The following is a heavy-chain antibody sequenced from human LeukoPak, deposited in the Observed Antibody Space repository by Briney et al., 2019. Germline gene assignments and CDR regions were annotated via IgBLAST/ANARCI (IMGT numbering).Heavy chain of an antibody. CDR1: GFTFSSYG. D-gene: IGHD1-26*01. CDR2: IWYDGNIK. V-gene: IGHV3-33*06. CDR3: AKGRGGGSYYVGGVTSFDY. Sequence: GGSLRLSCAASGFTFSSYGMHWVRQAPGKGLEWVAVIWYDGNIKYYADSVKGRFTISRDNSKNTLYLQMNSLRAEDTAVYYCAKGRGGGSYYVGGVTSFDYWGQGTLVTVSS. J-gene: IGHJ4*02.